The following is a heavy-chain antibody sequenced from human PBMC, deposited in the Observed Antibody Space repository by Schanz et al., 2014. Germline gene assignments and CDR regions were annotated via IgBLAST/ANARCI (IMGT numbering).Heavy chain of an antibody. CDR2: INPNSGET. V-gene: IGHV1-2*02. CDR1: GYSFTEYF. CDR3: ARARYAGFDGSGY. Sequence: QVQLVQSGPAVKKPGASMKVSCLASGYSFTEYFLHWVRQAPGQGLEWMGWINPNSGETNYEQKFKGRVTMTSDSSISTSIMELSGLTSDDAAKYFCARARYAGFDGSGYWGQGTLLIVSS. D-gene: IGHD5-12*01. J-gene: IGHJ4*02.